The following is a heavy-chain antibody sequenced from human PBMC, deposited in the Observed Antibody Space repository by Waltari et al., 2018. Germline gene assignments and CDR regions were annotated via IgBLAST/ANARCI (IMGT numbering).Heavy chain of an antibody. CDR2: ISSSGITR. D-gene: IGHD2-2*01. CDR3: ARRYCSSTSCTVDY. CDR1: GFTFSSYE. Sequence: EVQLVESGGNLVQPGGSVRLSCAASGFTFSSYEMNWVSQAPGKGLEWVSYISSSGITRYYADSVKGRFTISRDNAKNSLYLQMNSLRAEDTAVYYCARRYCSSTSCTVDYWGQGTLVTVSS. J-gene: IGHJ4*02. V-gene: IGHV3-48*03.